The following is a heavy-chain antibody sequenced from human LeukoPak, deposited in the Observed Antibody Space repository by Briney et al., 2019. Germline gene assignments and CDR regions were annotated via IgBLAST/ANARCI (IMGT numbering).Heavy chain of an antibody. CDR1: GFTFSSYS. CDR3: ARGAWVDAFDI. Sequence: GGSLRLSCAASGFTFSSYSMNWVRQAPGKGLEWVSSISSSSSYIYYVDSVKGRFTISRDNAKNSLYLQMNSLRAEDTAVYYCARGAWVDAFDIWGQGTMVTVSS. D-gene: IGHD7-27*01. CDR2: ISSSSSYI. J-gene: IGHJ3*02. V-gene: IGHV3-21*01.